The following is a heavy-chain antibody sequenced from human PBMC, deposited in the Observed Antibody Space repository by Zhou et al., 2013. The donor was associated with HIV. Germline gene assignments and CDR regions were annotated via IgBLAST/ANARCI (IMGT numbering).Heavy chain of an antibody. V-gene: IGHV1-69*04. CDR1: GGTFSSYA. J-gene: IGHJ4*02. CDR2: IIPILGIA. CDR3: ARDEVTIFGVVSHFDY. Sequence: QVQLVQSGAEVKKPGSSVKVSCKASGGTFSSYAISWVRQAPGQGLEWMGRIIPILGIANYAQKFQGRVTITADKSTSTAYMELSSLRSEDTAVYYCARDEVTIFGVVSHFDYWGQGTLVTVSS. D-gene: IGHD3-3*01.